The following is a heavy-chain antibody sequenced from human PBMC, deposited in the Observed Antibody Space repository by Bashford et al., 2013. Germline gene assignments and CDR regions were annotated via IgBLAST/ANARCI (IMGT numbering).Heavy chain of an antibody. CDR2: INPNRGDT. V-gene: IGHV1-2*02. Sequence: ASVKVSCKASGYTFTSYGISWVRQAPGQGLEWMGIINPNRGDTNYAQNFQGRVSMTRDTSISTAYMELRRLTSDDTAVYYCARPRSAVTTPSAYWGQGTLVTVSS. CDR1: GYTFTSYG. J-gene: IGHJ4*02. D-gene: IGHD4-17*01. CDR3: ARPRSAVTTPSAY.